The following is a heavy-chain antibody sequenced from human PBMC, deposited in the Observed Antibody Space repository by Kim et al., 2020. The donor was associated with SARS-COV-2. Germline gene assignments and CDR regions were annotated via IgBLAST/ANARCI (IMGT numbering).Heavy chain of an antibody. CDR3: ARHYLEEAAGTSFRGWFDP. CDR1: GGPIGSSPYY. Sequence: SETLSLICTVSGGPIGSSPYYWGWIRQPPGKGLEWIGTVYYSGRTFHNASLKSRATISMDTAKRQFALKLSSVTAADTAVYYCARHYLEEAAGTSFRGWFDPWGQGTLVTVSS. CDR2: VYYSGRT. D-gene: IGHD6-13*01. J-gene: IGHJ5*02. V-gene: IGHV4-39*01.